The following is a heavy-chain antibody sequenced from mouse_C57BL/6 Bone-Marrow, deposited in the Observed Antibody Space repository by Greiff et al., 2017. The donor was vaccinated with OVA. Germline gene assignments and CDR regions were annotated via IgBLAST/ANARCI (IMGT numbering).Heavy chain of an antibody. Sequence: VQLQQSGAELVRPGASVKLSCTASGFNIKDDYMHWVKQRPEQGLEWIGWIDPENGDTEYASKFQGKATITANTSSNTAYLQLNSLTSEDTAVYYCTKDYYDYLYYAMDYWGQGTSVTVSS. V-gene: IGHV14-4*01. D-gene: IGHD2-4*01. CDR2: IDPENGDT. CDR3: TKDYYDYLYYAMDY. CDR1: GFNIKDDY. J-gene: IGHJ4*01.